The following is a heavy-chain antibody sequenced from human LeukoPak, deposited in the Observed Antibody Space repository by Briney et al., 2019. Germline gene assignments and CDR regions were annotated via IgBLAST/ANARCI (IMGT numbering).Heavy chain of an antibody. CDR2: ISQDGREQ. CDR3: AGGALDY. V-gene: IGHV3-7*04. CDR1: GFTFSDYW. Sequence: GGSLRLSCAASGFTFSDYWMSWVRQAPGQGLEWVAKISQDGREQLFVDSVKGRFTISRDNAKNLLFLQMDSLRAEDTAVYYCAGGALDYWGPGTLVTVSS. J-gene: IGHJ4*02.